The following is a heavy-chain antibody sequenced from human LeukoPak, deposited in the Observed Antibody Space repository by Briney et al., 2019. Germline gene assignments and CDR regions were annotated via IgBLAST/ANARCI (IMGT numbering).Heavy chain of an antibody. J-gene: IGHJ5*02. Sequence: GRSLSLSCAASGFSFSSYAMHWVRQAPGKGLGGVAVISYDGSNEYYPDSVKGRFTISRDNSKNTLYLQMNSLSAEDTAVYYCARDSSGSYNWFDPWGQGTLVTVSS. CDR2: ISYDGSNE. V-gene: IGHV3-30*04. D-gene: IGHD6-19*01. CDR1: GFSFSSYA. CDR3: ARDSSGSYNWFDP.